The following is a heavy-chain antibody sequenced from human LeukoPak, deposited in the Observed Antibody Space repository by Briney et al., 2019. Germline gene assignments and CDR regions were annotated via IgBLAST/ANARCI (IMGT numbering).Heavy chain of an antibody. V-gene: IGHV4-34*01. CDR1: GGSFSGYY. Sequence: PSETLSLTCAVYGGSFSGYYWSWIRQTPGTGLEWIGDINHSGGTNYNPSLKSRVTISVDTSNNQFSLNLNSVIAADTAVYYCARRLMFRGASCYMDVWGKGTTVTVSS. CDR3: ARRLMFRGASCYMDV. J-gene: IGHJ6*04. CDR2: INHSGGT. D-gene: IGHD3-10*01.